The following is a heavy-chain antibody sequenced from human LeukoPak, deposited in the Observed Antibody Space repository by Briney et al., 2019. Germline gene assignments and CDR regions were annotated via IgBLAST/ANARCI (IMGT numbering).Heavy chain of an antibody. J-gene: IGHJ4*02. CDR2: ITPSGGT. CDR3: ARDRYGDGFAHFDY. D-gene: IGHD5-24*01. Sequence: GASVKVSCKASGYTFTSYAMHWVRQAPGQGLEWMGWITPSGGTNYPQKFQGRVAFTRDTSITTAYMDLSRLTSDDTAVYYCARDRYGDGFAHFDYWGQGALVTVSS. V-gene: IGHV1-2*02. CDR1: GYTFTSYA.